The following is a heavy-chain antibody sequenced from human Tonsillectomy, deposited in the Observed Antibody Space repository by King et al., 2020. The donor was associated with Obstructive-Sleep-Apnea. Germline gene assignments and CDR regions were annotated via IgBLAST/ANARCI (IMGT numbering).Heavy chain of an antibody. CDR1: GFTFSSYA. CDR3: ARENGFDY. D-gene: IGHD2-8*01. J-gene: IGHJ4*02. CDR2: ISYDGSNK. V-gene: IGHV3-30-3*01. Sequence: QLVQSGGGVVQPGRSLRLSCAASGFTFSSYAMHWVRQAPGKGLEWVAVISYDGSNKYYADSVKGRFTISRDNFKNTLYLQMNSLRAEDTALYYCARENGFDYWGQGTLVTVSS.